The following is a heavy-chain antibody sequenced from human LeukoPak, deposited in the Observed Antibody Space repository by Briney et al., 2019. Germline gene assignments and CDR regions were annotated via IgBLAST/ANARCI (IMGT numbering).Heavy chain of an antibody. D-gene: IGHD6-6*01. CDR2: SYYSGIT. CDR3: ARGLSSVPFYYMDV. Sequence: SETLSLTCTVSGGSINSYYWSWIRQPPGKGLEWIGYSYYSGITKYNPSLESRVTISVDTSKNQFSLKLSSVTAADTAVYYCARGLSSVPFYYMDVWGKGTTVTVSS. V-gene: IGHV4-59*01. J-gene: IGHJ6*03. CDR1: GGSINSYY.